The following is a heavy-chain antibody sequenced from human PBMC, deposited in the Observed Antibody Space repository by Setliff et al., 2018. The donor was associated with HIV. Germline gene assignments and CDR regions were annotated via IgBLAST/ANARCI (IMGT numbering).Heavy chain of an antibody. CDR2: IYSTGHT. D-gene: IGHD3-10*01. Sequence: SETLSLTCLAFGYSITDGNYWAWIRQSPGKGLEWIGSIYSTGHTYYNPSHKSRLTMSVDTAKNRFSLKLISVTAADTAVYYCARHGRSYYSDSRLDYWGQGTPVTVSS. CDR3: ARHGRSYYSDSRLDY. V-gene: IGHV4-38-2*01. CDR1: GYSITDGNY. J-gene: IGHJ4*02.